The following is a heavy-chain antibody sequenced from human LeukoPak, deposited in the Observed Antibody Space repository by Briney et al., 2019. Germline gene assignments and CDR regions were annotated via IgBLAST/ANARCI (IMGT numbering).Heavy chain of an antibody. CDR3: ASSPASLYNWFDP. CDR2: ISSSSSYI. D-gene: IGHD2-2*01. J-gene: IGHJ5*02. Sequence: GGSLRLSCAAPGFTFSSYSMNWVRQAPGKGLEWVSSISSSSSYIYYADSVKGRFTISRDNAKNSLYLQMNSLRAEDTAVYYCASSPASLYNWFDPWGQGTLVTVSS. CDR1: GFTFSSYS. V-gene: IGHV3-21*01.